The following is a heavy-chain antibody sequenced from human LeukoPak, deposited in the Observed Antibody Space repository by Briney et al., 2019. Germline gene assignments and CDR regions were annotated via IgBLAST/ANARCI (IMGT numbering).Heavy chain of an antibody. Sequence: GGSRRLSCAASGFTFRTYGMHWVRQAPGKGLEWVAVIWYDGSEKYYADSVKGRFTISRDNFKNTLYLQMDSLRVEDTAVYYCAKDLGSGWYYFDNWGQGTLDTVSS. D-gene: IGHD6-19*01. CDR1: GFTFRTYG. CDR2: IWYDGSEK. J-gene: IGHJ4*02. V-gene: IGHV3-33*06. CDR3: AKDLGSGWYYFDN.